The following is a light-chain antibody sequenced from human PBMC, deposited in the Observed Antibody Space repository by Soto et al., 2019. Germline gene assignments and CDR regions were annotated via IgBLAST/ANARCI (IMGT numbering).Light chain of an antibody. CDR3: EHYNYWPYT. CDR1: QSVSSN. CDR2: GAS. V-gene: IGKV3-15*01. J-gene: IGKJ2*01. Sequence: LVTQSPATLSVSAGASATLSCRASQSVSSNLAWYQHKPGQAHRLLIYGASTRATGVPARFSGSGSGTDFTLTIRSLQSEEFAVYYCEHYNYWPYTFGQGTKVDIK.